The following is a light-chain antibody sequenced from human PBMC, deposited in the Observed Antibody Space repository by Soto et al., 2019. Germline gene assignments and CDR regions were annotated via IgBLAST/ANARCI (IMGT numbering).Light chain of an antibody. CDR3: AAWDDSLGAYV. Sequence: SLLVLPPSASATPGQRVPISCSGMNSNIGTNTVNWYQQLPGTAPRLLIYTNNQRPSGVPQRFSGSKTGTSASLAIGGLQSEDGADYYCAAWDDSLGAYVFGTGTTVTV. CDR1: NSNIGTNT. V-gene: IGLV1-44*01. J-gene: IGLJ1*01. CDR2: TNN.